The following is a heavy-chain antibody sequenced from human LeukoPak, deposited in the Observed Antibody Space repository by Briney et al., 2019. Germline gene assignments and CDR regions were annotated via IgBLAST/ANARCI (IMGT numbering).Heavy chain of an antibody. J-gene: IGHJ4*02. CDR3: ARALIPTLDY. Sequence: PGGSLRLSCAASGFTFSSYAMHWVRQAPGKVLEWVAVISYDGSNKYYADSVKGRFTISRDNSKNTLYLQMNSLRAEDTAVYYCARALIPTLDYWGQGTLVTVSS. CDR1: GFTFSSYA. V-gene: IGHV3-30-3*01. CDR2: ISYDGSNK. D-gene: IGHD3-22*01.